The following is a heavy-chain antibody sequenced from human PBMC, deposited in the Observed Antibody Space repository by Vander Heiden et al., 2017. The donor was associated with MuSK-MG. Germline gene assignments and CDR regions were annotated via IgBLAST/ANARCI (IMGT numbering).Heavy chain of an antibody. J-gene: IGHJ4*02. V-gene: IGHV3-9*01. CDR1: GFTFDDYA. Sequence: EVQLVESGGGLVQPGRSLRLSCAASGFTFDDYAMHWVRQAPGKGLEWVSGISWNSGSIGYADSVKGRVTISRDNAKNSLYLQMNSLRAEDTALYYCAKSHDYYDSSGYYSYFDYWGQGTLVTVSS. CDR2: ISWNSGSI. D-gene: IGHD3-22*01. CDR3: AKSHDYYDSSGYYSYFDY.